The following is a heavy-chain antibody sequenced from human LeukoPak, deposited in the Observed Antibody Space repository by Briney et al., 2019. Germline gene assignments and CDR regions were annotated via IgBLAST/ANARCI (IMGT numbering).Heavy chain of an antibody. CDR2: ISYDGSKK. CDR3: ARGGTAMVKYWFDP. D-gene: IGHD5-18*01. CDR1: GFTFSSYA. J-gene: IGHJ5*02. V-gene: IGHV3-30*04. Sequence: PGGSLRLSCAASGFTFSSYAVHWVRQAPGKGLEWVAVISYDGSKKYYADSVKGRFTISRENSKKTLYLQMNSLRAEDTGVYYCARGGTAMVKYWFDPWGQGTLVTVSS.